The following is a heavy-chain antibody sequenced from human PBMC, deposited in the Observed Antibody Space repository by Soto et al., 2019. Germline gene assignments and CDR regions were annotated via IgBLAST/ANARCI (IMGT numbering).Heavy chain of an antibody. CDR1: GGSFSTNE. CDR3: ARARYSSRWGTVDN. Sequence: QVHLEQSGAEMKKPGTSVKVSCKASGGSFSTNEIDWVRQAPGQGLEWMGRIFPNVGTADYAQKFQGRLTIIADESTATVFMELSRLSPADTAVYFCARARYSSRWGTVDNWGQGTQVAVSS. V-gene: IGHV1-69*01. D-gene: IGHD6-19*01. CDR2: IFPNVGTA. J-gene: IGHJ4*02.